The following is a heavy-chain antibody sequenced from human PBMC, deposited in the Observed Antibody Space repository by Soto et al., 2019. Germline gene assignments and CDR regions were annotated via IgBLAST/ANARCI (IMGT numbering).Heavy chain of an antibody. CDR1: GFTFDDYA. V-gene: IGHV3-43*02. Sequence: GGSLRLSCAASGFTFDDYAMHWVRQAPGKGLEWVSLISGDGGSTYDADSVKGRFTISRDNSKNSLYLQMNSLRTEDTALYYLAKGSGYSSSWYAFDIWGQGTMVTVSS. D-gene: IGHD6-13*01. CDR3: AKGSGYSSSWYAFDI. CDR2: ISGDGGST. J-gene: IGHJ3*02.